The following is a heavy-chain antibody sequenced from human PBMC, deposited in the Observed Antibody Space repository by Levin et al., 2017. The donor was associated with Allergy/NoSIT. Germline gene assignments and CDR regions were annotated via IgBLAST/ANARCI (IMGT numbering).Heavy chain of an antibody. Sequence: GGSLRLSCAASGFTFTTYWMSWVRQAPGKGLEWVAKIKQDGSEDYYVDSVKGRFTISRDNAKNSLYLQMNSLRAEDTAVYYCARGQYTFAYWGQGTLVTVSS. D-gene: IGHD2-2*02. CDR1: GFTFTTYW. CDR2: IKQDGSED. CDR3: ARGQYTFAY. V-gene: IGHV3-7*01. J-gene: IGHJ4*02.